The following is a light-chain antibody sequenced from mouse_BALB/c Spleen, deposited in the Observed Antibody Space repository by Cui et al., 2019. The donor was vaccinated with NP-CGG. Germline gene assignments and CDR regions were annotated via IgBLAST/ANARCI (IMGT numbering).Light chain of an antibody. CDR2: GTN. CDR3: ALWYSNHWV. V-gene: IGLV1*01. CDR1: TGAVTTSNY. Sequence: QAVITRESGLTTSPGETVTLTCRSSTGAVTTSNYANWVQENPDHLFTGLIGGTNNRAPGVPARFSGSLIGDKAALTITGAQTDDEAIYFCALWYSNHWVFGGGTKLTVL. J-gene: IGLJ1*01.